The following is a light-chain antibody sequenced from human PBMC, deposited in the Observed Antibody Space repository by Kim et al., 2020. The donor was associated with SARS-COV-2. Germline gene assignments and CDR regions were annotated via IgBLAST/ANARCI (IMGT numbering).Light chain of an antibody. CDR1: QSISTW. V-gene: IGKV1-5*01. Sequence: ASVGDRVTITCRASQSISTWLAWYQQKPGKAPKVLIYDASTLESGVPSRFSGSGSGTDFTLTISSLQPDDFATYYCQQYKSYLWTFGQGTKVEIK. CDR2: DAS. J-gene: IGKJ1*01. CDR3: QQYKSYLWT.